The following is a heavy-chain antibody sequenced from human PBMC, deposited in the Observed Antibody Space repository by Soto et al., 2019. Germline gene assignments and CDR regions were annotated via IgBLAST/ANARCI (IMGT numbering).Heavy chain of an antibody. CDR3: ARSRDYVWGSYRLNWFDP. D-gene: IGHD3-16*02. Sequence: SETLSLTCTVSGGSISSYYWSWIRQPPGKGLEWIGYIYYSGSTNYNPSLKSRVTISVDTSKNQFSLKLSSVTAADTAVYYCARSRDYVWGSYRLNWFDPWGQGTLVTVSS. CDR1: GGSISSYY. CDR2: IYYSGST. J-gene: IGHJ5*02. V-gene: IGHV4-59*01.